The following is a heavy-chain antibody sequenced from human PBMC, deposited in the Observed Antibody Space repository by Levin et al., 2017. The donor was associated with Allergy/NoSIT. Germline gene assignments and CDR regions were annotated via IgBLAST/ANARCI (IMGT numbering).Heavy chain of an antibody. Sequence: SETLSLTCTVSGGSISSSSYYWGWIRQPPGKGLEWIGSIYYSGSTYYNPSLKSRVTISVDTSKNQFSLKLSSVTAADTAVYYCAREPRRRDGYNVYWGQGTLVTVSS. CDR3: AREPRRRDGYNVY. J-gene: IGHJ4*02. V-gene: IGHV4-39*07. CDR2: IYYSGST. CDR1: GGSISSSSYY. D-gene: IGHD5-24*01.